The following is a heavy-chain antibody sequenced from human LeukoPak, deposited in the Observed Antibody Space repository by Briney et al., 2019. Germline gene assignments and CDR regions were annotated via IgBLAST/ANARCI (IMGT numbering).Heavy chain of an antibody. CDR1: GFTFSSYA. D-gene: IGHD3-16*01. CDR2: ISGSGGST. V-gene: IGHV3-23*01. J-gene: IGHJ4*02. CDR3: AKAGSRLVYFDY. Sequence: PGGSLRLSCAASGFTFSSYAMSWVRQAPGKGLEWVSAISGSGGSTYYADSVKGRFTISRDNSKNTLYLQMNGLRAEDTAVYYCAKAGSRLVYFDYWGQGTLVTVSS.